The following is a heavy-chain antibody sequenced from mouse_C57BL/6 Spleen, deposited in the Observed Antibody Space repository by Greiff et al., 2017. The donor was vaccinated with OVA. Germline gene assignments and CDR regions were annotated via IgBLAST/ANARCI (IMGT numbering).Heavy chain of an antibody. CDR1: GYTFTDYT. J-gene: IGHJ1*03. D-gene: IGHD2-4*01. Sequence: VQLQQSDAELVKPGASVKISCKVSGYTFTDYTIHWMKQRPEQGLEWIGYIYPRDGSTNYNEKFKGKATLTADKSSSTAYMQLNSLTSEDSAVYFCARVDYEADCYFDVWGTGTTVTVSS. V-gene: IGHV1-78*01. CDR2: IYPRDGST. CDR3: ARVDYEADCYFDV.